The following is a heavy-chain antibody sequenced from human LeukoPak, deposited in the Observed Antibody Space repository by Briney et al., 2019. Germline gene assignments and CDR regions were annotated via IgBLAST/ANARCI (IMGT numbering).Heavy chain of an antibody. V-gene: IGHV3-7*01. CDR3: ARESFAARWD. J-gene: IGHJ4*02. Sequence: PGGSLRLSCAASGFMFSTYWMSWVRQAPGKGLEWVANIKQDGSEKYYVDSVKGRFTISRDNAKNSLYLQTNSLRAEDTAVYYCARESFAARWDWGQGTLVTVSS. D-gene: IGHD6-6*01. CDR1: GFMFSTYW. CDR2: IKQDGSEK.